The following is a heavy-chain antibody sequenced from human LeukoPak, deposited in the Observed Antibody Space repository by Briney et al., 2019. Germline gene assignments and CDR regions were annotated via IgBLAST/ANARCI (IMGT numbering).Heavy chain of an antibody. J-gene: IGHJ4*02. D-gene: IGHD3-22*01. CDR3: ATHRGGSYGSVFDY. CDR2: IYDIGSP. V-gene: IGHV4-59*01. Sequence: SETLSLTCSVTGDSTSKYFWSWIRQPPGKGPEWIGHIYDIGSPNYNPSLKSRVTRSINTSTDQFFLKLTSVTAADPAVYYCATHRGGSYGSVFDYCGQGTLVTVSS. CDR1: GDSTSKYF.